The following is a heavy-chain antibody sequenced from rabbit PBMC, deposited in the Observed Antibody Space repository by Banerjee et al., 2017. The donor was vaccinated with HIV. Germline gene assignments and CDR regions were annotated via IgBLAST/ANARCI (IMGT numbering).Heavy chain of an antibody. V-gene: IGHV1S45*01. CDR1: GFSFSSSYY. J-gene: IGHJ4*01. D-gene: IGHD5-1*01. CDR3: ARDNAHAFNL. Sequence: QEQLEESGGDLVKPEGSLTLTCTASGFSFSSSYYMCWVRQAPGKGLEWIACIDGGTSGRISYASWAKGRFTISKISSTTVTLQMTSLTAADTAIYFCARDNAHAFNLWGPGTLVTVS. CDR2: IDGGTSGRI.